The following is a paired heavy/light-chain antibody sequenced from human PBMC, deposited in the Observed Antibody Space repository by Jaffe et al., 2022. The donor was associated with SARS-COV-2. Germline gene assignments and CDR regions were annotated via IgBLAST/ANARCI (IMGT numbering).Heavy chain of an antibody. CDR2: IYTSGST. J-gene: IGHJ5*02. V-gene: IGHV4-4*07. Sequence: QVQLQESGPGLVKPSETLSLTCTVSGGSISSYYWSWIRQPAGKGLEWIGRIYTSGSTNYNPSLKSRVTMSVDTSKNQFSLKLSSVTAADTAVYYCARDSSSRAGWFDPWGQGTLVTVSS. CDR3: ARDSSSRAGWFDP. CDR1: GGSISSYY. D-gene: IGHD6-6*01.
Light chain of an antibody. J-gene: IGKJ2*01. Sequence: DIQMTQSPSSLSASVGDRVTITCQASQDISNYLNWYQQKPGKAPKLLIYDASNLETGVPSRFSGSGSGTDFTFTISSLQPEDIATYYCQQYDNLPPTFGQGTKLEIK. CDR2: DAS. V-gene: IGKV1-33*01. CDR3: QQYDNLPPT. CDR1: QDISNY.